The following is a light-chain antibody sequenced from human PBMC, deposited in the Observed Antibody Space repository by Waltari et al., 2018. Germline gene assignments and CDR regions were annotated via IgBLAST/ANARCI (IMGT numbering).Light chain of an antibody. J-gene: IGLJ3*02. V-gene: IGLV1-44*01. CDR1: SSNPGTNV. CDR3: ASWDDSLNGHWV. Sequence: QSVLTQPPSASGTPGQRVTISCSGTSSNPGTNVVTWFQQVPGTAPKLLIYRNDLRPSGVPDRFSASKSGTSASLAISGLQSEDETEYYCASWDDSLNGHWVFGGGTKVTVL. CDR2: RND.